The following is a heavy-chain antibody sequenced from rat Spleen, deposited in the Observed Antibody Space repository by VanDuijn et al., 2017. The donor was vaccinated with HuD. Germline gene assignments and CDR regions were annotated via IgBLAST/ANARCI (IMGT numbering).Heavy chain of an antibody. Sequence: QLQQSGAELVKPGTSVKLSCKASGYTFTSNHMNWIKQTTGQGLEWIGIINPGSESTNYNVKFKGKATLTVDKSSSTAFMQLSSLTPEDSAVYYCARGNYYSGNWFAYWGQGTLVTVSS. D-gene: IGHD1-1*01. J-gene: IGHJ3*01. CDR3: ARGNYYSGNWFAY. V-gene: IGHV1-47*01. CDR1: GYTFTSNH. CDR2: INPGSEST.